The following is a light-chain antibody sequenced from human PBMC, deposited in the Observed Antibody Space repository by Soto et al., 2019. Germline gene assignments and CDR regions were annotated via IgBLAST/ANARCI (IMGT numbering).Light chain of an antibody. CDR2: EVS. V-gene: IGLV2-14*01. CDR1: SSDVGSYDY. CDR3: SSYTSSSTLV. J-gene: IGLJ1*01. Sequence: QSALTQPASVSGSPGQSITISCPGTSSDVGSYDYVSWYQQHPGKAPKLMIYEVSNRPSGVSNRFSGSKSGNTASLTISGLQAEDEADYSCSSYTSSSTLVFGTGTKVTVL.